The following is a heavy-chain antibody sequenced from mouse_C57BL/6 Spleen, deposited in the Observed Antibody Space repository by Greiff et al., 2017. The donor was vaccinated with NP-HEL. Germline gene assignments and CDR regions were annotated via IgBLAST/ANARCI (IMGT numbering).Heavy chain of an antibody. CDR1: GYAFTNYL. Sequence: VMLVESGAELVRPGTSVKVSCKASGYAFTNYLIEWVKQRPGQGLEWIGVINPGSGGTNYNEKFKGKATLTADKSSSTAYMQLSSLTSEDSAVYFCARSDYGGFAYWGQGTLVTVSA. J-gene: IGHJ3*01. V-gene: IGHV1-54*01. D-gene: IGHD1-1*01. CDR3: ARSDYGGFAY. CDR2: INPGSGGT.